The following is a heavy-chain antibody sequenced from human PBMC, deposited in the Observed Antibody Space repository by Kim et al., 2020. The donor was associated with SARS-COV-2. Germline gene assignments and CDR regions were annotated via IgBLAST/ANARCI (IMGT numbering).Heavy chain of an antibody. V-gene: IGHV3-9*01. Sequence: SGSIGYADSVKGRFTISRDKAKNSLYLQMNSLRAEDTALYYCAKARAFDIWGQGTMVTVSS. J-gene: IGHJ3*02. CDR3: AKARAFDI. CDR2: SGSI.